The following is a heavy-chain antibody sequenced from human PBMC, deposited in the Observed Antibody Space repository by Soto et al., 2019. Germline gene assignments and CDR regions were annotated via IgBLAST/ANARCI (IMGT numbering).Heavy chain of an antibody. CDR1: GGSVSSGSYY. D-gene: IGHD3-10*01. CDR2: IYYSGST. J-gene: IGHJ4*02. Sequence: QVQLQESGPGLVKPSETLSLTCTVSGGSVSSGSYYWSWIRQPPGKGLEWIGYIYYSGSTNYNPSGKSRVTMSVDTSKNQSSRKLSSVTAADTAVYYCAREGSYYDSWGQGTLVTVSS. CDR3: AREGSYYDS. V-gene: IGHV4-61*01.